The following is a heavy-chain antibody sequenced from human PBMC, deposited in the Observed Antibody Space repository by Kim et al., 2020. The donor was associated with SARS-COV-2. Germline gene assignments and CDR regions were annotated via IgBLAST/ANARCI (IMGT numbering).Heavy chain of an antibody. V-gene: IGHV3-7*01. J-gene: IGHJ2*01. CDR1: GVTFTNYW. CDR3: ARGPDDL. Sequence: GGSLRLSCAASGVTFTNYWMFWVRQAPGKGLEWVSNIKQDGTEKYYVGSVKGRFTSSRDNAKNSLYLQMNNLGAEDTALYYCARGPDDLWGRGTLVTLSS. CDR2: IKQDGTEK.